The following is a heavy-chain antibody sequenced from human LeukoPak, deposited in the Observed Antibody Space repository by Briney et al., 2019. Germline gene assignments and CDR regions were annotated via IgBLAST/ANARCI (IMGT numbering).Heavy chain of an antibody. CDR3: AGTPYYYDSSGYYHDY. V-gene: IGHV4-59*01. CDR2: IYYSGST. Sequence: SETLSLTCTVSGGSISSYYWSWIRQPPGKGLEWIGYIYYSGSTNYNPSLKSRVTISVDTSKNQFSLKLSSVTAADTAVYYCAGTPYYYDSSGYYHDYWGQGTLVTVSS. D-gene: IGHD3-22*01. J-gene: IGHJ4*02. CDR1: GGSISSYY.